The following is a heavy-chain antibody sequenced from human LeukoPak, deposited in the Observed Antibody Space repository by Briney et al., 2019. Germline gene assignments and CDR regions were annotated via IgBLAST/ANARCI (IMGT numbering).Heavy chain of an antibody. CDR3: ARAPPQNMVRGVRGNNWFDP. Sequence: SETLSLTCTVSGYSITSGYYWGWIRQPPGKGLEWIGSIYHSGSTNYNPSLKSRVTISVDTSKNQFSPKLSSVTAADTAVYYCARAPPQNMVRGVRGNNWFDPWGQGTLVTVSS. V-gene: IGHV4-38-2*02. D-gene: IGHD3-10*01. CDR1: GYSITSGYY. CDR2: IYHSGST. J-gene: IGHJ5*02.